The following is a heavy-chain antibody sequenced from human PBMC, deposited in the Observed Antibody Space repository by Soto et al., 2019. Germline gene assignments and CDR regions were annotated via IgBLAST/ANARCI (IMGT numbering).Heavy chain of an antibody. CDR3: AKESGSHEGFDY. J-gene: IGHJ4*02. Sequence: QVQLVESGGGVVQPGRSLRLSCAASGFTFSSYGMHWVRQAPGKGLEWVAVISYDGSNKYYADSVKGRFTISRDNSKNTLYLQMNSLRAEDTAVYYCAKESGSHEGFDYWGQGTLVTVSS. CDR2: ISYDGSNK. V-gene: IGHV3-30*18. CDR1: GFTFSSYG. D-gene: IGHD1-26*01.